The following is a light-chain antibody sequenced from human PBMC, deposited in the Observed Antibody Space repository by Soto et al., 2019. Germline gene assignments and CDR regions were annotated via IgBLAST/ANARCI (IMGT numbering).Light chain of an antibody. Sequence: EIVLTQSPGTLSLSPGERATLSCRASQSVSSSYLAWYQQKPGQAPRLVIYGASSRATGIPDRFSGYGSGTDFTLTISRLEPEDFAVYFCQHYGSSPYTFGQGTKLEIK. CDR2: GAS. V-gene: IGKV3-20*01. CDR1: QSVSSSY. J-gene: IGKJ2*01. CDR3: QHYGSSPYT.